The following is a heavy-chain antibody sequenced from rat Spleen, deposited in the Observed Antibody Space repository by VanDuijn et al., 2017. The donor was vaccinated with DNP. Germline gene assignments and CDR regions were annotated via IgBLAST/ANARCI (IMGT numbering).Heavy chain of an antibody. CDR2: VSYDGRST. Sequence: EVKLVESGGGLVQPGRSLKLSCAASGFNFNDYWMGWVRQAPTKGLEWVASVSYDGRSTYYRDSVKGRFTISRDNAKSSLYLQMNSLRSEDTATYYCARGGLYYFDYWGQGVMVTVSS. V-gene: IGHV5-20*01. D-gene: IGHD4-1*01. CDR3: ARGGLYYFDY. J-gene: IGHJ2*01. CDR1: GFNFNDYW.